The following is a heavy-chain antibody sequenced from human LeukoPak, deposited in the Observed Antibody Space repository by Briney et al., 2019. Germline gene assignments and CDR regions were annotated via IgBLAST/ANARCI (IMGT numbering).Heavy chain of an antibody. CDR3: AKHDYGAYRAFDI. D-gene: IGHD4-17*01. CDR1: GFTFCRYA. Sequence: SGGSLRLPCAASGFTFCRYAMICVPQAPGRAVECVSSISGSGGSTYYADAVKGRFSITRDNRKHTQFLQMNSLRAEDTAVYYCAKHDYGAYRAFDIWGQGTMVTVSS. CDR2: ISGSGGST. V-gene: IGHV3-23*01. J-gene: IGHJ3*02.